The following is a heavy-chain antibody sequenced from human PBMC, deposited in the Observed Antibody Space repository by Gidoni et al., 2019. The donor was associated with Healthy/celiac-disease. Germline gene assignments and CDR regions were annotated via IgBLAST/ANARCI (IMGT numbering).Heavy chain of an antibody. CDR1: GYTLTELS. J-gene: IGHJ4*02. CDR3: ATGWGAMDY. CDR2: FDPEDSET. D-gene: IGHD2-2*01. V-gene: IGHV1-24*01. Sequence: QVHLVQSGAEAKKPGASVKGSCQVSGYTLTELSMHWVRQAPGKGLEWVGGFDPEDSETIYAQKFQGRVTMTRDKSTDTAYMELSSLRAEDTAVYYCATGWGAMDYWGQGTLVTVSS.